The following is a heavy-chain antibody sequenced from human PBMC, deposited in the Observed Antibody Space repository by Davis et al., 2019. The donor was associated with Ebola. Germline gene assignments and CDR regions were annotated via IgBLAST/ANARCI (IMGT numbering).Heavy chain of an antibody. CDR1: GFTFSSYA. J-gene: IGHJ2*01. Sequence: GESLKISCAASGFTFSSYAMSWVRQAPGKGLEWVANIKQDGSEKYYVDSVKGRFTISRDNAKNSLYLQMNSLRAEDTAVYFCAKVRPYCSGGSCYPNWYFDLWGRGTLVTVSS. CDR2: IKQDGSEK. D-gene: IGHD2-15*01. V-gene: IGHV3-7*03. CDR3: AKVRPYCSGGSCYPNWYFDL.